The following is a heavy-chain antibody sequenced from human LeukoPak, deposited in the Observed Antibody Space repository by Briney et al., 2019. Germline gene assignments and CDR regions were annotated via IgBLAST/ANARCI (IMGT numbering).Heavy chain of an antibody. J-gene: IGHJ4*02. D-gene: IGHD6-13*01. Sequence: SGESLKISGKGSGYSFTSYWIGWVRQIPGKGLEWMGIIYPGDSDTRYSPSFQGQITISADKSISTAYLQWSSLKASDTAMYYCARHLYSSSWYEWGQGTLVTVSS. CDR1: GYSFTSYW. V-gene: IGHV5-51*01. CDR3: ARHLYSSSWYE. CDR2: IYPGDSDT.